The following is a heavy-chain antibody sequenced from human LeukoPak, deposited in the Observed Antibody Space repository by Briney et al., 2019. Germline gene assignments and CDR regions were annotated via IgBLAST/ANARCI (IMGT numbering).Heavy chain of an antibody. CDR2: IIPIFGTA. D-gene: IGHD3-3*01. Sequence: SVKVSCKASGGTFSSYAISWVRQAPGQGLEWMGGIIPIFGTANYAQKFQGRVTTTADESTSTAYMELSSLRSEDTAVYYCARSRSQLRFLEWLLYWFDPWGQGTLVTVSS. CDR3: ARSRSQLRFLEWLLYWFDP. V-gene: IGHV1-69*13. J-gene: IGHJ5*02. CDR1: GGTFSSYA.